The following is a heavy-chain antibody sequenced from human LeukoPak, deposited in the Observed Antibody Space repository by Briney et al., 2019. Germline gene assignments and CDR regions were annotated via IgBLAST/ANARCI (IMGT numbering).Heavy chain of an antibody. D-gene: IGHD1-26*01. CDR2: ISWDGGST. V-gene: IGHV3-43D*03. J-gene: IGHJ4*02. Sequence: GGSLRLSCAASGFTFDDYAMHWVRQAPGKGLEWVSLISWDGGSTYYADSVKGRFTISRDNSKNSLYLQMNSLRAEDTALYYCAKVGTKYSGSYYDYWGQGTLVTVSS. CDR1: GFTFDDYA. CDR3: AKVGTKYSGSYYDY.